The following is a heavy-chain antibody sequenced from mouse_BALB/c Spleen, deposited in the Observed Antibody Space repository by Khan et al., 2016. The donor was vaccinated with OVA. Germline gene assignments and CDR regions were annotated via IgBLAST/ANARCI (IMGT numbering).Heavy chain of an antibody. D-gene: IGHD3-2*02. J-gene: IGHJ2*01. Sequence: VQLKQSGAELVKPGASVKLSCTASGFNIKDTYIHWVKQRPEQGLEWIGRIDPANGNTKYDPKFLDKATLTADKSSSTAYMQLSSLKSEDSAVYFCAREEALYYFDYWGQGTTLTVSS. V-gene: IGHV14-3*02. CDR3: AREEALYYFDY. CDR1: GFNIKDTY. CDR2: IDPANGNT.